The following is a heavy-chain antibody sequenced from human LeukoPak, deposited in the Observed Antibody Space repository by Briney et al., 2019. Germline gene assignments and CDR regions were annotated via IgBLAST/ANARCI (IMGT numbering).Heavy chain of an antibody. CDR2: IYYGGST. D-gene: IGHD5-24*01. CDR3: ARGGKRWLQP. Sequence: SETLSLTCTVSGGSISSHYWSWIRQPPGKGLEWIGYIYYGGSTNYNPSLKSRVTISVDTSKNQFSLKLSSVTAADTAVYYCARGGKRWLQPWGQGTLVTVSS. J-gene: IGHJ4*02. V-gene: IGHV4-59*11. CDR1: GGSISSHY.